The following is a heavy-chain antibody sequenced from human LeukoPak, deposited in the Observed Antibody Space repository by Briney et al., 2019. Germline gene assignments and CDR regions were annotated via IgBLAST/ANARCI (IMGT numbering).Heavy chain of an antibody. CDR1: GGSIGSYY. J-gene: IGHJ6*02. CDR3: ARLIQPLAVPGDADYYYYGMDV. D-gene: IGHD6-19*01. Sequence: HPSETLSLTCTVSGGSIGSYYWSWIRQPPGKGLEWIGYIYYSGSTNYNPSLKSRVTISVDTSKNQFSLKLSSVTAADTAVYYCARLIQPLAVPGDADYYYYGMDVWGQGTTVTVSS. V-gene: IGHV4-59*01. CDR2: IYYSGST.